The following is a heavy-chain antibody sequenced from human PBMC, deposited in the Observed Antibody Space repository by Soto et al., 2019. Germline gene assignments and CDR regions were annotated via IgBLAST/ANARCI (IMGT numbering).Heavy chain of an antibody. V-gene: IGHV4-4*07. CDR3: ARAYRCKSEYECFAWLDF. D-gene: IGHD6-6*01. Sequence: SETLSLTCTVSGGSISSLYWAWIRQPAGKGLEWIGRIFPSGDSNYNPSLTSRVSMSLDTSKNQFSLTVSSVTAADTAVYYCARAYRCKSEYECFAWLDFWGQGSLVTVSS. CDR2: IFPSGDS. CDR1: GGSISSLY. J-gene: IGHJ4*02.